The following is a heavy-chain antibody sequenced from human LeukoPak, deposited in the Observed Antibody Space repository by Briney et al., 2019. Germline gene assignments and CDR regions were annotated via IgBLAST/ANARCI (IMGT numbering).Heavy chain of an antibody. V-gene: IGHV1-18*01. J-gene: IGHJ5*02. CDR1: GYTFTSYG. Sequence: ASVKVSCKAPGYTFTSYGISWVRQAPGQGLEWMGWISAYNGNTNYAQKLQGRVTMTTDTSTSTAYMELRSLRSDDTAVYYCAVTTVTTDWFDPWGQGTLVTVSS. CDR3: AVTTVTTDWFDP. CDR2: ISAYNGNT. D-gene: IGHD4-17*01.